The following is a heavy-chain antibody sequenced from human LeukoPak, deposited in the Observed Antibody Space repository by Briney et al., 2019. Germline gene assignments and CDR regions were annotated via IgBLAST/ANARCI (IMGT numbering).Heavy chain of an antibody. D-gene: IGHD6-13*01. J-gene: IGHJ4*02. V-gene: IGHV4-31*03. CDR3: ASGPATIAAAGTGYYFDY. CDR2: IYYSGST. CDR1: GGSISSGGYY. Sequence: PSETLSLTCTVSGGSISSGGYYWSWIRQHPGKGLEWIGYIYYSGSTYYNPSLKSRVTISVDTSKNQFSLKLSSVTAADTAVNYCASGPATIAAAGTGYYFDYWGQGTLVTVSS.